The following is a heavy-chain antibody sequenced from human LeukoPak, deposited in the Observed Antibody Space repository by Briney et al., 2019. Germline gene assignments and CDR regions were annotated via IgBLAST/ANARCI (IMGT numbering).Heavy chain of an antibody. J-gene: IGHJ4*02. CDR1: GGSISSSSYY. CDR2: IYYSGST. CDR3: ARGPPPDFDY. Sequence: SETLSLTCTVSGGSISSSSYYWGWIRQPPGKGLEWIGSIYYSGSTYYNPSLKSRVTISVDTSKNQFSLKLSSVTAADTAVYYCARGPPPDFDYWGQGTLVTVST. V-gene: IGHV4-39*07.